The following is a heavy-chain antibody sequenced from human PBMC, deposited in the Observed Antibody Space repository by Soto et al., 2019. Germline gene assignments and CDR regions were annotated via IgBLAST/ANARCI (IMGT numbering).Heavy chain of an antibody. CDR1: GGSISTYY. CDR3: ARAAGGYSYAP. Sequence: PSETLSLTCTVSGGSISTYYWGWIRQPPGKVLEWIGYIDYSGSTNYNPSLKSRATISIDTSKSQFSLKLSSVSAADTVVYYCARAAGGYSYAPWGQGTLVTVSS. V-gene: IGHV4-59*01. J-gene: IGHJ5*02. CDR2: IDYSGST. D-gene: IGHD3-16*01.